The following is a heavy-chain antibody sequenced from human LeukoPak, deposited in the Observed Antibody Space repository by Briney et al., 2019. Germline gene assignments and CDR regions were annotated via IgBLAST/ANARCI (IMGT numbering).Heavy chain of an antibody. CDR3: AGGTGVFDC. Sequence: SQTLSLTCAISRDSVSSNSAAWNWFRQSPSRGLEWLGRTYYRSKWYNDYAVSVKSRITINADTSKNQFSLQLSSVTPEDTAVYYCAGGTGVFDCWGQGTLVIVSS. J-gene: IGHJ4*02. D-gene: IGHD7-27*01. CDR2: TYYRSKWYN. CDR1: RDSVSSNSAA. V-gene: IGHV6-1*01.